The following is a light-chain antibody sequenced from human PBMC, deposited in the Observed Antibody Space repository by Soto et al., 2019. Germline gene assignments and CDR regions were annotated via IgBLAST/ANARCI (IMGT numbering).Light chain of an antibody. V-gene: IGKV3-20*01. CDR2: GAS. CDR1: QSVSSNY. J-gene: IGKJ4*01. Sequence: EIVLTQSPGTLSLSPGQRATLSCRASQSVSSNYLAWYQQKPGQAPRLLIHGASSRATAIPDRFSGSGSGTDFTLTISRLEPEDFAVYYCQHYVTSPLTFGGGTKVDI. CDR3: QHYVTSPLT.